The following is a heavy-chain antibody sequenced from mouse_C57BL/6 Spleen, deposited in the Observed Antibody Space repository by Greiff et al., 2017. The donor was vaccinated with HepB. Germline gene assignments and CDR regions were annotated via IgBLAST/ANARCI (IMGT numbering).Heavy chain of an antibody. J-gene: IGHJ3*01. CDR1: GFSLTSYG. V-gene: IGHV2-6*01. D-gene: IGHD3-2*02. CDR2: IWGVGST. Sequence: QVQLKESGPGLVAPSQSLSITCTVSGFSLTSYGVDWVRQSPGKGLEWLGVIWGVGSTNYNSALKSRLSISKDNSKSQVFLKRNSLQTDDTAMYYCASDRGYSYLAYWGQGTLVTVSA. CDR3: ASDRGYSYLAY.